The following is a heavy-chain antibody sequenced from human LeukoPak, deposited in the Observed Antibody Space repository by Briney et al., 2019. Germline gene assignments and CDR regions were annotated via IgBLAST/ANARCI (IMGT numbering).Heavy chain of an antibody. J-gene: IGHJ4*02. CDR1: GFTVSSNY. CDR2: IYSGDST. CDR3: ARLSGWFDY. Sequence: TGGSLRLSCAASGFTVSSNYMSWVRQAPGEGLEWVSLIYSGDSTYYAESVKGRFTISRDNSKNTLYLQMNSLRPDDTAVYYCARLSGWFDYWGQGTLVTVSS. V-gene: IGHV3-53*01. D-gene: IGHD6-19*01.